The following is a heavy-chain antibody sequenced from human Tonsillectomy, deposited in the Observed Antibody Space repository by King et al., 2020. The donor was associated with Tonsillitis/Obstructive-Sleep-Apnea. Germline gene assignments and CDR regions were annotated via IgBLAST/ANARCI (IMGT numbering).Heavy chain of an antibody. CDR2: TRNKAHSYTT. V-gene: IGHV3-72*01. CDR1: VFTFSDHY. J-gene: IGHJ4*02. CDR3: ARVRTSSPVYNLDY. Sequence: VQLVESGGGLVQPGGSLRLSCAASVFTFSDHYMDWVRQAPGKGLEWVGRTRNKAHSYTTEYAASVKGRFTISRDDSENSLYLQMNSLKTEDTAVYYCARVRTSSPVYNLDYWGQGTLFTVS. D-gene: IGHD1-14*01.